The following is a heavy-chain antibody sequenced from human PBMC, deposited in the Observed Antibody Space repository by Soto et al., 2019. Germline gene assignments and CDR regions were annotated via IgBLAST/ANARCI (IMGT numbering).Heavy chain of an antibody. V-gene: IGHV1-18*01. J-gene: IGHJ6*02. CDR2: ISAYNGNT. CDR1: GYTFTSYG. D-gene: IGHD2-21*02. CDR3: AREGSTCGGDCYYYYCMDV. Sequence: ASVKVSCKASGYTFTSYGIGWVRQAPGQGLEWMGWISAYNGNTNYAQKLQGRVTMTTDTSTSTAYMELRSLRSDDTAVYYCAREGSTCGGDCYYYYCMDVWGQGTTVTV.